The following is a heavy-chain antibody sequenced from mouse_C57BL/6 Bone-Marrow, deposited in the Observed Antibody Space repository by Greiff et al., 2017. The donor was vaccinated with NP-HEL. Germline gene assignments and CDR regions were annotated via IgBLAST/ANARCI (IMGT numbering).Heavy chain of an antibody. CDR3: TREEVTTVVATWGDAMDY. D-gene: IGHD1-1*01. Sequence: EVKLMESGEGLVKPGGSLKLSCAASGFTFSSYAMSWVRQTPEKRLEWVAYISSGGDYIYYADTVKGRFTISRDNARNTLYLQMSSLKSEDTAMYYWTREEVTTVVATWGDAMDYWGQGTSVTVSS. J-gene: IGHJ4*01. V-gene: IGHV5-9-1*02. CDR2: ISSGGDYI. CDR1: GFTFSSYA.